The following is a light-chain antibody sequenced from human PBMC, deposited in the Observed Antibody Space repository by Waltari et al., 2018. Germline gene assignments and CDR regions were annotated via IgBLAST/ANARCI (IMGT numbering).Light chain of an antibody. Sequence: QSALTQPASVSGSPGQSITISCTGTSSDVGNYNLVSWYQQYPGKAPKLMISAGSKRPSVFSNRFSGSKSGNAASLTISGLQADDEADYYCCSYAGSITYVLGTGTKVTVL. CDR2: AGS. J-gene: IGLJ1*01. CDR1: SSDVGNYNL. V-gene: IGLV2-23*01. CDR3: CSYAGSITYV.